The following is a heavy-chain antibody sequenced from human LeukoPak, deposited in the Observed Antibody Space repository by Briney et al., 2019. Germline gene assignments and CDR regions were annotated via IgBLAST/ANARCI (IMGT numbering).Heavy chain of an antibody. CDR2: INHSGST. Sequence: SETLSLTCAVYGGSFSGYYWSWIRQPPGKGLEWIGEINHSGSTNYNPSLKSRVTISVDTSKNQFSLKLSSVTAADTAVYYCARVKYGSGRSYYYYYMDVWGKGPTVTVSS. V-gene: IGHV4-34*01. CDR3: ARVKYGSGRSYYYYYMDV. CDR1: GGSFSGYY. J-gene: IGHJ6*03. D-gene: IGHD3-10*01.